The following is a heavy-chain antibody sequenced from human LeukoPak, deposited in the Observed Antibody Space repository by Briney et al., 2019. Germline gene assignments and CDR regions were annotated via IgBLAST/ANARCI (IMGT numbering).Heavy chain of an antibody. J-gene: IGHJ4*02. V-gene: IGHV4-59*01. D-gene: IGHD3-22*01. CDR1: GGSITSYY. Sequence: PSETLSLTCTVSGGSITSYYWSWIRQPPGKGLEYIGYIHFSGSTNYNPSLKSRVTISVDTSKNQSSLRLSSVTAADTAVYYCARDILLYDSSGYGYFDYWGQGTLVTVSS. CDR3: ARDILLYDSSGYGYFDY. CDR2: IHFSGST.